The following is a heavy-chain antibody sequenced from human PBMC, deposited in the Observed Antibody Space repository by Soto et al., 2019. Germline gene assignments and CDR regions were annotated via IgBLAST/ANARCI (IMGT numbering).Heavy chain of an antibody. CDR2: IYYSGST. D-gene: IGHD6-13*01. J-gene: IGHJ5*02. CDR1: GGSISSYY. Sequence: SETLSLTCTVSGGSISSYYWSWIRQPPGKGLEWIGYIYYSGSTNYNPSLKSRVTISVDTSKNQFSLKLSSVTAADTAVYYCARDNSGAAAEKGNWFDPWGQGTLVTLSS. V-gene: IGHV4-59*01. CDR3: ARDNSGAAAEKGNWFDP.